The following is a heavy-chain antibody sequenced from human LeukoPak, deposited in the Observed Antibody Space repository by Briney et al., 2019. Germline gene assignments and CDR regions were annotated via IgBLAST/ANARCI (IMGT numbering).Heavy chain of an antibody. CDR1: GFSFSGSS. D-gene: IGHD2-15*01. J-gene: IGHJ5*02. CDR2: IDKKDNLYAT. Sequence: GGSLRLSCAASGFSFSGSSVHWVRQSSGRGLEWVGLIDKKDNLYATAYAESVRGRFTISGDDSKDTAFLHMDSLKTEDTALYYCTRDRGTYNWFDPWGQGTLVTVSS. V-gene: IGHV3-73*01. CDR3: TRDRGTYNWFDP.